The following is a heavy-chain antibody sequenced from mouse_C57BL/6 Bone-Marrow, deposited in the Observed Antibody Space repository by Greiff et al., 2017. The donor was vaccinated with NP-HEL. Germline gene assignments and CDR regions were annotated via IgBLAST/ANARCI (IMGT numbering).Heavy chain of an antibody. V-gene: IGHV1-61*01. D-gene: IGHD1-1*01. CDR2: IYPSDSGT. Sequence: KQSCKASGYTFTSYWMDWVKQRPGQGLEWIGNIYPSDSGTHYNQKFKDKATLTVDKSSSTAYMQLSSLTSEDSAVYYCARTLYYYGSSYAFAYWGQGTLVTVSA. CDR1: GYTFTSYW. CDR3: ARTLYYYGSSYAFAY. J-gene: IGHJ3*01.